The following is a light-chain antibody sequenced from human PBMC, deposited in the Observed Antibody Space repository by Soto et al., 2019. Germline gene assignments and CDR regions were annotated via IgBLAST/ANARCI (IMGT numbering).Light chain of an antibody. J-gene: IGKJ3*01. CDR1: QSVSSSY. CDR3: QQFVSSPFT. Sequence: EIVLTQSPGTLSLSPGERATLSCRASQSVSSSYLAWYQHKPGQAPRLLIYGASIRATGIPDRFSGSGSGTDFTLTISRLEPEDSAVYYCQQFVSSPFTFGPGTKVDIK. V-gene: IGKV3-20*01. CDR2: GAS.